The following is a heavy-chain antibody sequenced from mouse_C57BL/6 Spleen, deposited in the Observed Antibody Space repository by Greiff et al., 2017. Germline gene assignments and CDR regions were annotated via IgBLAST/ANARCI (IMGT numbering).Heavy chain of an antibody. CDR2: IWPGGGT. D-gene: IGHD6-1*01. CDR1: GFSLTSYA. Sequence: VHLVESGPGLVAPSQSLSITCTVSGFSLTSYAISWVRQPPGKGLEWLGVIWPGGGTNYNSALKSRLSISKDNSKSQVFLKMNSLQTDDTARYYCARNASNRYYFDYWGQGTTLTVSS. J-gene: IGHJ2*01. V-gene: IGHV2-9-1*01. CDR3: ARNASNRYYFDY.